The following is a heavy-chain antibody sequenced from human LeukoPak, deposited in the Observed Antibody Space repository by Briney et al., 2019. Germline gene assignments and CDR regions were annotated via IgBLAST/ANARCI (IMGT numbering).Heavy chain of an antibody. CDR1: GFTFSSYS. D-gene: IGHD3-10*01. J-gene: IGHJ4*02. Sequence: GGSLRLSCAASGFTFSSYSMNWVRQAPGKGLEWVSSISSSSSYIYYADSVKGRFTISRDNAKNSLYLQMNSLRAEDTAVYYCARDHSRAYGSGSPPYRWGQGTLVTVSS. CDR2: ISSSSSYI. V-gene: IGHV3-21*01. CDR3: ARDHSRAYGSGSPPYR.